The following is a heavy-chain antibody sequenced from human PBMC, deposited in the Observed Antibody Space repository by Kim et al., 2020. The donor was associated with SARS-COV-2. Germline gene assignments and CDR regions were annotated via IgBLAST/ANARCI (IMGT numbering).Heavy chain of an antibody. D-gene: IGHD6-13*01. Sequence: TNYNPSLKSRVTMSVDTSKNQFSLKLSSVTAADTAVYYCARDGWQQLVDYWGQGTLVTVSS. J-gene: IGHJ4*02. CDR3: ARDGWQQLVDY. V-gene: IGHV4-4*07. CDR2: T.